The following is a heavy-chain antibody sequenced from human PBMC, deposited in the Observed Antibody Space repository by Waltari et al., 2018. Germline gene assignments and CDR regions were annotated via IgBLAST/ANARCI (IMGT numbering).Heavy chain of an antibody. V-gene: IGHV4-38-2*02. D-gene: IGHD6-13*01. CDR2: IYHSGST. CDR1: GYSISSGYY. J-gene: IGHJ4*02. Sequence: QVQLQESGPGLVKPSETLSLTCTVSGYSISSGYYWGWVRQPPGKGLEWIGSIYHSGSTYYNPSLKSRVTISVDTSKNQFSLKLSSVTAADTAVYYCARDRFIAAAGHFDYWGQGTLVTVSS. CDR3: ARDRFIAAAGHFDY.